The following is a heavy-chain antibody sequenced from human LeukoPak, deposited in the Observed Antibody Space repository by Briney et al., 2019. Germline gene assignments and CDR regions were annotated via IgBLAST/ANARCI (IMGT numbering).Heavy chain of an antibody. CDR2: IYYSGST. V-gene: IGHV4-59*01. CDR3: ARGRRRAYYYGSGSYSAFDI. Sequence: SETLSLTCTVSGGSISSYYWSWIRQPPGKGLEWIGYIYYSGSTNYNPSLKSRVTISVDTSKNQFSLKLSSVTAADTAVYYCARGRRRAYYYGSGSYSAFDIWGQGTMVTVSS. CDR1: GGSISSYY. J-gene: IGHJ3*02. D-gene: IGHD3-10*01.